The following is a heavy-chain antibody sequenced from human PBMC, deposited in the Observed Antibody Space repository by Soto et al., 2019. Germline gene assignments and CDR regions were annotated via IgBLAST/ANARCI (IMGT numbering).Heavy chain of an antibody. CDR2: IYYSGST. CDR1: GGSISSYY. CDR3: ARGGSYYDY. D-gene: IGHD1-26*01. V-gene: IGHV4-59*01. Sequence: PSETLSLTCTVSGGSISSYYWSWIRQPPGKGLEWVGYIYYSGSTNYNPSLKSRVTISVDTSKNQFSLKLSSVTAADTAVYYCARGGSYYDYWGQGTLVTVSS. J-gene: IGHJ4*02.